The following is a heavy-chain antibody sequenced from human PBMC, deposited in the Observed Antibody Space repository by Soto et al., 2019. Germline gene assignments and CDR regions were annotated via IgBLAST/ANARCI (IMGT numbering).Heavy chain of an antibody. CDR3: AGGRDYDY. J-gene: IGHJ4*02. V-gene: IGHV4-4*02. D-gene: IGHD1-26*01. CDR1: GGSITTSVL. CDR2: IAHDGHT. Sequence: VQLTESGPGLVRPSGTLSLTCDVSGGSITTSVLWTCVRQSPGRGLEWIGEIAHDGHTNYTPHLSGRVTMSVDLSNSKVSLKVASVNAADTAVYFCAGGRDYDYWGQGTLVTVSS.